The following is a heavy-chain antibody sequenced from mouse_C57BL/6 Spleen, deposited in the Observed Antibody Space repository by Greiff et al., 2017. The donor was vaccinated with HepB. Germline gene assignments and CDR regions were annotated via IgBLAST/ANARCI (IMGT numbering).Heavy chain of an antibody. Sequence: QGQLQQSGAELVRPGTSVKVSCKASGYAFTNYLIEWVKQRPGQGLEWIGVINPGSGGTNYNEKFKGKATLTADKSSSTAYMQLSSLTSEDSAVYFCARATTVVAPYYFDYWGQGTTLTVSS. J-gene: IGHJ2*01. CDR2: INPGSGGT. D-gene: IGHD1-1*01. CDR3: ARATTVVAPYYFDY. CDR1: GYAFTNYL. V-gene: IGHV1-54*01.